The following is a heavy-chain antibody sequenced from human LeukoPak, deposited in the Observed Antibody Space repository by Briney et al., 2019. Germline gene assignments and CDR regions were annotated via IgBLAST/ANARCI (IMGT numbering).Heavy chain of an antibody. CDR1: GFTFSDYY. CDR2: ITSSSSYT. V-gene: IGHV3-11*05. CDR3: ARDDFLAGYYRGYFDY. J-gene: IGHJ4*02. D-gene: IGHD3/OR15-3a*01. Sequence: GGSLRLSCAASGFTFSDYYMSWIRQAPGKGLEWVSYITSSSSYTNYADSVKGRFTISRDNAKNSLYLQMNSLRAEDTAVYYCARDDFLAGYYRGYFDYWGQGTLVTVSS.